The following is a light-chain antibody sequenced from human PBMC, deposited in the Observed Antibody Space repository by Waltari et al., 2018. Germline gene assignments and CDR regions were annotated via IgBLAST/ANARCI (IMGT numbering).Light chain of an antibody. CDR1: SGHSSNI. J-gene: IGLJ3*02. Sequence: QLVLTQSPSASASLGASVKLTCPLSSGHSSNIIAWHQQQPEKGPRYLMKVNSDGSHSKGDEIPDRFSGSSSGAERYLTISSLQSEDEADYYCQTGGHGTWVFGGGTKLTVL. CDR3: QTGGHGTWV. CDR2: VNSDGSH. V-gene: IGLV4-69*01.